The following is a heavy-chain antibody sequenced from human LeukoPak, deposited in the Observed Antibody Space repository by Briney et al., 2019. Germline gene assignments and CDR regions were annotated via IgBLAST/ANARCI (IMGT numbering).Heavy chain of an antibody. D-gene: IGHD2-21*01. V-gene: IGHV4-39*01. CDR3: ARHGGLGAVVPYFDY. CDR1: DGSISSSSYY. Sequence: SETLSLTCTVSDGSISSSSYYWGWIRQPPGKGLEWIGSIYYSGSTYYNPSLKSRVIISADTSKNQFSLKLSSVTAADTAVYYCARHGGLGAVVPYFDYWGQGTLVTVSS. J-gene: IGHJ4*02. CDR2: IYYSGST.